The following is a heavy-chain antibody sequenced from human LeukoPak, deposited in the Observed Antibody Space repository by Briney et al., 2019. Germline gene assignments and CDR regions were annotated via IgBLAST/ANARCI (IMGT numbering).Heavy chain of an antibody. D-gene: IGHD3-22*01. Sequence: PGGSLRLSCAASVFTFSNYWMSWVRQAPGKGLEWVSSITPSSSYIYYADSVKGRFTISRDNAKNSLYLQMNSLRAEDTAVYYCVRLRRNSDSSGYHYYYDYWGQGTLVTVSS. J-gene: IGHJ4*02. CDR2: ITPSSSYI. V-gene: IGHV3-21*01. CDR1: VFTFSNYW. CDR3: VRLRRNSDSSGYHYYYDY.